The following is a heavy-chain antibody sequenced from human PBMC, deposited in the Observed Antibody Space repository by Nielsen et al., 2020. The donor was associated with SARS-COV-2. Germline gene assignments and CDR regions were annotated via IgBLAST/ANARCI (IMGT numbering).Heavy chain of an antibody. Sequence: SVKVSCKASGGTFSSYAISWVRQAPGQGPEWMGGIIPIFGTANYAQKFQGRVTITADESTSTAYMELSSLRSEDTAVYYCARGVQLVSSPIDYWGQGTLVTVSS. J-gene: IGHJ4*02. CDR2: IIPIFGTA. V-gene: IGHV1-69*13. CDR1: GGTFSSYA. CDR3: ARGVQLVSSPIDY. D-gene: IGHD6-13*01.